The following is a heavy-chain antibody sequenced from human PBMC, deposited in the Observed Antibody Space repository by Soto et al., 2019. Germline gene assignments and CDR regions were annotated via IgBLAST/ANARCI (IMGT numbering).Heavy chain of an antibody. Sequence: GGSLRLSCAASGFTFSSYSMNWVGQAPGKGLEWVSYISSSSSTIYYADSVKGRFTISRDNAKNSLYLQMNSLRDEDTAVYYCATLTPMTTVTTNYFDFWGQGTLVTVSS. CDR1: GFTFSSYS. CDR3: ATLTPMTTVTTNYFDF. D-gene: IGHD4-17*01. CDR2: ISSSSSTI. V-gene: IGHV3-48*02. J-gene: IGHJ4*02.